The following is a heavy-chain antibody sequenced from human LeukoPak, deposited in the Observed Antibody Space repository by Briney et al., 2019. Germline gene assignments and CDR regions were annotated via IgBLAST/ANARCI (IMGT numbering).Heavy chain of an antibody. J-gene: IGHJ4*02. D-gene: IGHD5-18*01. V-gene: IGHV4-39*01. CDR3: ARHTDTAVVTNDYFDY. Sequence: PSETLSLTCTVSGGSISSSSYYWGWIRQPPGKGLEWIGSIYYSGSTYYNPSLKSRVTISVDTSKNQFSLKLSSVTAADTAVYYCARHTDTAVVTNDYFDYWGQGTLVTVSS. CDR2: IYYSGST. CDR1: GGSISSSSYY.